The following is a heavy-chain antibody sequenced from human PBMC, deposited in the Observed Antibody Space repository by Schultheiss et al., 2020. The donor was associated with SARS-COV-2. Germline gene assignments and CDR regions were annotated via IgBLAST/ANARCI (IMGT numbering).Heavy chain of an antibody. Sequence: GSLRLSCTVSGGSISSSSYYWGWIRQPPGKGLEWIGEINHSGSTNYNPSLKSRVTISVDTSKNQFSLKLSSVTAADTAVYYCAKRGGSYTPLAFDIWSQGTMVTVSS. D-gene: IGHD1-26*01. CDR1: GGSISSSSYY. CDR2: INHSGST. V-gene: IGHV4-39*07. J-gene: IGHJ3*02. CDR3: AKRGGSYTPLAFDI.